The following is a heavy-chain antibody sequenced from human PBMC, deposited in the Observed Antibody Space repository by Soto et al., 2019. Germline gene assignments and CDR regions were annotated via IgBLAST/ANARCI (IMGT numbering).Heavy chain of an antibody. D-gene: IGHD1-1*01. CDR1: RYSFTSYW. V-gene: IGHV5-51*01. J-gene: IGHJ6*02. Sequence: RYSFTSYWIGGVRQMPGKGLECIGIIYPGDSDTRYSPSFQGQVTISADKSISTAYLQWSSLKASDTAMYYCASLEPWSEQLDYYGMDVWGQGTTVTVSS. CDR2: IYPGDSDT. CDR3: ASLEPWSEQLDYYGMDV.